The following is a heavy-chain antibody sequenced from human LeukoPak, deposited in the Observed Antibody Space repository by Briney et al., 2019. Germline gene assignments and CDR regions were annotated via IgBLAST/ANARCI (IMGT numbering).Heavy chain of an antibody. V-gene: IGHV1-2*06. CDR3: ARDYYDFWSGYYSF. CDR2: INPNSGGT. Sequence: ASVKVSCKASGYTFTGYYMHWVRQAPGQGLEWMGRINPNSGGTNYAQKFQGRVTMTRDTSINTAYMDLSRLRSDDTAVYYCARDYYDFWSGYYSFWGQGTLVTVSS. D-gene: IGHD3-3*01. CDR1: GYTFTGYY. J-gene: IGHJ4*02.